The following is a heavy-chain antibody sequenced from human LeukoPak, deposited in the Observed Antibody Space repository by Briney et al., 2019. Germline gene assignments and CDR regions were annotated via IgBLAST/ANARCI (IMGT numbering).Heavy chain of an antibody. Sequence: SETLSLTCTVSGGSISSYYWSWIRQPPGKGLEGMGYMYYSGSTNYNPSLKSRVTISVDTSKNQFSLKLSSVTAADTAVYYCARDRIAAAGYYYYGMDVWGQGTTVTVSS. CDR1: GGSISSYY. V-gene: IGHV4-59*13. CDR3: ARDRIAAAGYYYYGMDV. CDR2: MYYSGST. D-gene: IGHD6-13*01. J-gene: IGHJ6*02.